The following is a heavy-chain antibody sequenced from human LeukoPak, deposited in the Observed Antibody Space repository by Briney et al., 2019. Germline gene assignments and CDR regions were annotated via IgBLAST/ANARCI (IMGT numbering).Heavy chain of an antibody. D-gene: IGHD5-24*01. CDR2: MNPNSGNT. CDR3: ARDGYNPFYYYYYGMDV. CDR1: GYTFTSYD. V-gene: IGHV1-8*01. J-gene: IGHJ6*02. Sequence: ASVKVSCKASGYTFTSYDINWVRQATGQGLEWMGWMNPNSGNTGYAQKFQGRVTVTRNTSISTAYMELSSLRSEDTAVYYCARDGYNPFYYYYYGMDVWGQGTTVTVSS.